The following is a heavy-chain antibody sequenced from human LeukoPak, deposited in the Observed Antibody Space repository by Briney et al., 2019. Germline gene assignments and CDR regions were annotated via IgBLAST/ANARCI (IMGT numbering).Heavy chain of an antibody. CDR3: ARAQVPIVVVPAAIDY. V-gene: IGHV3-23*01. CDR2: LSGDTDHA. J-gene: IGHJ4*02. CDR1: GFTFDTYT. D-gene: IGHD2-2*01. Sequence: GGSLRLSCAASGFTFDTYTMSWVRQAPGKGLEWVSALSGDTDHAYFANSVRGRFNISRDNSKNTLYLQMNSLRAEDTAVYYCARAQVPIVVVPAAIDYWGQGTLVTVSS.